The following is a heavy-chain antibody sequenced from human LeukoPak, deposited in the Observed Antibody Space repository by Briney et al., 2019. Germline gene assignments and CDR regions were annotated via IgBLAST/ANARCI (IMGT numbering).Heavy chain of an antibody. J-gene: IGHJ4*02. Sequence: PGGSLRLSCAASGFTFSNYAMHWVRQAPGKGLEWVAVISYDGSNKYYADSVKGRFTISRDNAKNSLYLQMNSLRAEDTAVYYCARAQSTRLDYWGQGTLVTVSS. D-gene: IGHD2-2*01. CDR2: ISYDGSNK. V-gene: IGHV3-30-3*01. CDR1: GFTFSNYA. CDR3: ARAQSTRLDY.